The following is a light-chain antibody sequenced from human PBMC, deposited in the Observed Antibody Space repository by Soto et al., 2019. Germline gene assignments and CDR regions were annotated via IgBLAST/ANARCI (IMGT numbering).Light chain of an antibody. Sequence: QSALTQPACVSGSPGQSITTSCTGTSSDVGAYKYVSWYQQHPGKAPKLMIYEVSNRPSGVSNRFSGSKSGNTASVTISGLQAEDEADYYCSSYTSTNTQVFGTGTKVTVL. J-gene: IGLJ1*01. V-gene: IGLV2-14*01. CDR3: SSYTSTNTQV. CDR1: SSDVGAYKY. CDR2: EVS.